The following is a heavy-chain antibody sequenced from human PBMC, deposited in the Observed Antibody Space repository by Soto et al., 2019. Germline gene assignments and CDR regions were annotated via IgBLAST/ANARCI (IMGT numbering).Heavy chain of an antibody. J-gene: IGHJ3*01. V-gene: IGHV1-3*01. Sequence: QVQLVQSGAEVKKPGASVKVSCKGSEYSFTSQTIHWVRQAPGQRLEWMGWIIAGSDKVKYSQKFQDRLTITRDTSASTAYMELNSLRSEDTAVYYCARLAFCAGDPCYPLDVWGQGTMVTVSS. D-gene: IGHD2-21*01. CDR2: IIAGSDKV. CDR1: EYSFTSQT. CDR3: ARLAFCAGDPCYPLDV.